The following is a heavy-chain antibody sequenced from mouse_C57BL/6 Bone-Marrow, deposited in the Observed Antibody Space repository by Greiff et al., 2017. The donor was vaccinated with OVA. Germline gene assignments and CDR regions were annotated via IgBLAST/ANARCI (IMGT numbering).Heavy chain of an antibody. CDR2: INPGSGGT. J-gene: IGHJ4*01. Sequence: VQLQQSGAELVRPGTSVKVSCKASGYAFTNYLIEWVKQRPGQGLEWIGVINPGSGGTNYNEKFKGKATLTADKSSSTAYMQLSSLTSEDSAVYFCARDYYCSSSPYALDYWGQGTSLTVSS. CDR3: ARDYYCSSSPYALDY. D-gene: IGHD1-1*01. CDR1: GYAFTNYL. V-gene: IGHV1-54*01.